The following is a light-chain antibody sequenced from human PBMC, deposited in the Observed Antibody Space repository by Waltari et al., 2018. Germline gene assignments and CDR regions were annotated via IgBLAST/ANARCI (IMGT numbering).Light chain of an antibody. CDR1: QDIDTW. CDR2: AAS. V-gene: IGKV1-12*01. J-gene: IGKJ2*01. Sequence: DIQMTQSPPSLSASVGDRVTITCRASQDIDTWLAWYQQKPGKAPKLLIYAASSLQTGVPSRFSGSGFGTDFTLTIFSLQPEDFATYYCQQANIFPYTFGQGTKLEIK. CDR3: QQANIFPYT.